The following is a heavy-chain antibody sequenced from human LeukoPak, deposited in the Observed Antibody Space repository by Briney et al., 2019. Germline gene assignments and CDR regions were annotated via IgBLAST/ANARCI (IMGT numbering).Heavy chain of an antibody. D-gene: IGHD3-22*01. CDR2: IYTSGST. V-gene: IGHV4-61*02. J-gene: IGHJ5*02. CDR1: GGSISSGSYY. CDR3: AREGVYYDSGFDP. Sequence: SETLSLTCTVSGGSISSGSYYWSWIRQPAGKGLEWIGRIYTSGSTNYNPSLKSRVTISVDTSKNQFSLKLSSVAAADTAVYYCAREGVYYDSGFDPWGQGTLVTVSS.